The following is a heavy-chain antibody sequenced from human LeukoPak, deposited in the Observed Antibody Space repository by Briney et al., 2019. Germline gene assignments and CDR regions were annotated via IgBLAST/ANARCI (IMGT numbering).Heavy chain of an antibody. Sequence: GGSLRLSCAASGFTYSNYAMSWVRQAPGKGLEWVSYISSSGSTIYYADSVKGRFTISRDNAKNSLYLQMNSLRAEDTAVYYCAELGITMIGGVWGKGTTVTISS. CDR3: AELGITMIGGV. J-gene: IGHJ6*04. V-gene: IGHV3-48*03. CDR1: GFTYSNYA. CDR2: ISSSGSTI. D-gene: IGHD3-10*02.